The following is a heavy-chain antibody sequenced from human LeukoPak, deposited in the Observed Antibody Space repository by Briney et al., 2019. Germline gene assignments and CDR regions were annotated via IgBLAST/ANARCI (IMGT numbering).Heavy chain of an antibody. J-gene: IGHJ4*02. CDR1: GFSFSSYW. CDR3: ARNMGSGYYFAEGY. Sequence: GGSLRLSCEGSGFSFSSYWMTWVRQLPGKGPEWVANIRQDESERYFADSVKGRFTISRDNAKNSLYLQMSSLRAEDTAFYYCARNMGSGYYFAEGYWGQGILVTVSS. CDR2: IRQDESER. V-gene: IGHV3-7*03. D-gene: IGHD3-22*01.